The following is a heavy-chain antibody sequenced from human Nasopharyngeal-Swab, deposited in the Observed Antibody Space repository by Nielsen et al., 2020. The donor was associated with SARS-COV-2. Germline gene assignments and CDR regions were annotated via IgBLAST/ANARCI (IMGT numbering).Heavy chain of an antibody. D-gene: IGHD3-10*01. CDR3: ARGPITMVRGVPVGAFDI. J-gene: IGHJ3*02. V-gene: IGHV3-21*01. CDR2: ISTSSSYI. CDR1: GFTFSTYS. Sequence: GESLKISCAASGFTFSTYSMNWVRRAPGKGLEWVSSISTSSSYIYYADSAKGRFTISRDNAKNSLYLQMNSLRAEDTAVYYCARGPITMVRGVPVGAFDIWGQGTMVTVSS.